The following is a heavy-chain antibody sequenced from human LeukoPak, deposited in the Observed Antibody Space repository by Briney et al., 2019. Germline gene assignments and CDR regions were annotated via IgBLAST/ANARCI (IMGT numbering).Heavy chain of an antibody. Sequence: GGSLRLSCAASGFTFDDYGMSWVRQAPGKGLEWVSGINWNGGSTGYADSVKGRFTISRDNAKNSLHLQMNSLRAEDTALYYCARWGDYANRYYFDYWGQGTLVTVSS. CDR2: INWNGGST. V-gene: IGHV3-20*04. J-gene: IGHJ4*02. D-gene: IGHD4-17*01. CDR3: ARWGDYANRYYFDY. CDR1: GFTFDDYG.